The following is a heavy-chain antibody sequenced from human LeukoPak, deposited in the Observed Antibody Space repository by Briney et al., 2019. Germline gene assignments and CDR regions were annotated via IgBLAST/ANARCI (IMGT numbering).Heavy chain of an antibody. CDR3: ARNAASGLDF. Sequence: VSVKVSCKAFGYGFTNYYMHWVRQAPGQGLEWMGFINPSGGSTSYAQKFQGRITMTRDTSTSTVYMELTSLRSEDTAVYYCARNAASGLDFWGQGTLVAVSS. D-gene: IGHD3-10*01. V-gene: IGHV1-46*01. CDR2: INPSGGST. CDR1: GYGFTNYY. J-gene: IGHJ4*02.